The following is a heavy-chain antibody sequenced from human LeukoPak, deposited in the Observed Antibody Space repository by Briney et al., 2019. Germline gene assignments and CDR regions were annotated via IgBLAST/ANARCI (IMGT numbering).Heavy chain of an antibody. Sequence: SETLSLTCAVYGGSFSGYYWSWIRQPPGKGLEWIGEINHSGSTNYNPFLKSRVTISVDTSKNQFSLKLSSVTAADTAVYYCARGTPGDSSGYYSSYFDYWGQGTLVTVSS. CDR1: GGSFSGYY. J-gene: IGHJ4*02. CDR3: ARGTPGDSSGYYSSYFDY. V-gene: IGHV4-34*01. D-gene: IGHD3-22*01. CDR2: INHSGST.